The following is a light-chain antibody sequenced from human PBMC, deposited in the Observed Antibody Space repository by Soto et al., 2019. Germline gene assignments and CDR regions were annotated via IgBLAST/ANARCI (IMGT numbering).Light chain of an antibody. J-gene: IGKJ3*01. Sequence: DLVMTQSPLSLPVTPGEPASISCRSSQSLLHSNGYNYLDWYLQKPGQSPQLLIYLGSNRASGVPEGFSGSGSGTDFTLKISRVEAEDVGVYYCLQAIKPRLTFGPGTKVDIK. CDR3: LQAIKPRLT. CDR1: QSLLHSNGYNY. V-gene: IGKV2-28*01. CDR2: LGS.